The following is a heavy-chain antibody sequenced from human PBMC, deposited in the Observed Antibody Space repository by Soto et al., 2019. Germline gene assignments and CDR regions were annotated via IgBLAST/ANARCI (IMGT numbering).Heavy chain of an antibody. Sequence: QVQLVESGGGVVQPGRSLRLSCAVSGFTFTNYAMHWVRQAPGKGLEWVAAIAEDGSNKKYADSVKGRFTISRDNSKNTMYMQMNSLRAEDTALYYCARDHFASSWSYFDYWGQGTLVTVSS. V-gene: IGHV3-30-3*01. CDR1: GFTFTNYA. D-gene: IGHD6-13*01. CDR3: ARDHFASSWSYFDY. CDR2: IAEDGSNK. J-gene: IGHJ4*02.